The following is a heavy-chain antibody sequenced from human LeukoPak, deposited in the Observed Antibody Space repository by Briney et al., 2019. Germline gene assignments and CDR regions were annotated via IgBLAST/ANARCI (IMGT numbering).Heavy chain of an antibody. V-gene: IGHV3-30*04. CDR2: ISYDGSNK. Sequence: SGGSLRLSCAASGFTFSSYALHWVRQAPGTGLEWVAVISYDGSNKYYADSVKGRFTISRDNAKNSLYLQMNSLRLEDTAIYYCAWGMDVWGQGTTVTVSS. J-gene: IGHJ6*02. CDR3: AWGMDV. CDR1: GFTFSSYA.